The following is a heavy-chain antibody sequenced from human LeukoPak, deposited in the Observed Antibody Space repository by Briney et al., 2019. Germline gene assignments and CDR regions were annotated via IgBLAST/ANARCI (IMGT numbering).Heavy chain of an antibody. V-gene: IGHV4-34*01. CDR3: ARDGLFPSLDY. CDR1: GGSFSGYY. CDR2: INHSGST. J-gene: IGHJ4*02. D-gene: IGHD2/OR15-2a*01. Sequence: KASETLSLTCAVYGGSFSGYYWSWIRQPPGKGLEWIGEINHSGSTNYNPSLKSRVTISVDTSKNQFSLKLSSVTAADTAVYYCARDGLFPSLDYWGPGTLVTVSS.